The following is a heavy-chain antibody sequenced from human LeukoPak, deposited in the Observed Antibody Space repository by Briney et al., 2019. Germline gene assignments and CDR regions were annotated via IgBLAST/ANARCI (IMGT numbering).Heavy chain of an antibody. Sequence: ASVKASCKASGYTFTNYNMQWVRQAPGQGLEWMGIINPSGGSTTYARKFQGRITMTRDTSTTTVYMELSSLRSEDTALYYCARDGCSSRICSAGGNWFDPWGQGTLVTVSS. V-gene: IGHV1-46*01. CDR3: ARDGCSSRICSAGGNWFDP. D-gene: IGHD2-2*01. CDR2: INPSGGST. J-gene: IGHJ5*02. CDR1: GYTFTNYN.